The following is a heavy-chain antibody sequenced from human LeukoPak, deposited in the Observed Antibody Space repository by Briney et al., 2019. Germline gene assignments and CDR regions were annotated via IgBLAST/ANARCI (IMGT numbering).Heavy chain of an antibody. D-gene: IGHD6-13*01. Sequence: SETLSLTCTVSGGSISSYYWSWIRQPPGKGLEWIGYIYYSGSTYYNPSLKSRVTISVDTSKNQFSLKLSSVTAADTAVYYCARRGTSSSWYINWFDPWGQGTLVTVSS. CDR2: IYYSGST. CDR3: ARRGTSSSWYINWFDP. CDR1: GGSISSYY. V-gene: IGHV4-59*04. J-gene: IGHJ5*02.